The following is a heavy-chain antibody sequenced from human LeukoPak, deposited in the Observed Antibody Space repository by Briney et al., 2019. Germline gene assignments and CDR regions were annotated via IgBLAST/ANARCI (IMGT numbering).Heavy chain of an antibody. V-gene: IGHV4-59*01. D-gene: IGHD6-19*01. J-gene: IGHJ4*02. CDR2: IYYSGST. CDR1: GGSISSYY. Sequence: SETLSLTCTVSGGSISSYYWSWIRQPPGKGLEWIGYIYYSGSTNYNPSLKSRVTISVDTSKNQFSLKLSSVTAADTAVNYCARHPGLIAVAGYYDYWGQGTLVTVSS. CDR3: ARHPGLIAVAGYYDY.